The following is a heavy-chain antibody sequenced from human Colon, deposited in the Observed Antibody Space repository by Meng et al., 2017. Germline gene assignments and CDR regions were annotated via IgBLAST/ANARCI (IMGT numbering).Heavy chain of an antibody. J-gene: IGHJ4*02. CDR2: LHPSVGRT. V-gene: IGHV1-46*01. CDR1: GGTLRTYA. D-gene: IGHD2-21*02. CDR3: AKIHLGDSGLDY. Sequence: QVQMCQSGEEVKTPGAHVKVSCKASGGTLRTYAINWVRKAPGQGLEWMGILHPSVGRTTYAQKFQGRLTVTWDTSTTTVYMELSSLTSDDTAVYYCAKIHLGDSGLDYWGQGTLVTVSS.